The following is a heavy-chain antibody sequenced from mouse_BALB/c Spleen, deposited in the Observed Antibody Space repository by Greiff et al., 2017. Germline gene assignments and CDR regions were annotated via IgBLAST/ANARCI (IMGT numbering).Heavy chain of an antibody. V-gene: IGHV1-52*01. CDR3: ARRGVEDSSGYFYAMDY. D-gene: IGHD3-2*01. CDR2: IDPYDSET. J-gene: IGHJ4*01. CDR1: GYTFTSYW. Sequence: QVQLQQPGAELVRPGASVKLSCKASGYTFTSYWMNWVKQRPEQGLEWIGRIDPYDSETHYNQKFKDKATLTVDKSSSTAYMQLSSPTSEDSAVYYCARRGVEDSSGYFYAMDYWGQGTSVTVSS.